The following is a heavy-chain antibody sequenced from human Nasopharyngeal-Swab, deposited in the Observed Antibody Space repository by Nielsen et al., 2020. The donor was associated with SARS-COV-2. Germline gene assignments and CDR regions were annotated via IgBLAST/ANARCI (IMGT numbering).Heavy chain of an antibody. CDR1: GGTFSSYA. CDR3: ARVVPAALGGMDV. CDR2: IIPIFGTA. Sequence: SVKVSCKASGGTFSSYAISWVRQAPGQGFEWMGGIIPIFGTANYAQKFQGRVTITADESTSTAYMELSSLRSEDTAVYYCARVVPAALGGMDVWGQGTTVTVSS. D-gene: IGHD2-2*01. J-gene: IGHJ6*02. V-gene: IGHV1-69*13.